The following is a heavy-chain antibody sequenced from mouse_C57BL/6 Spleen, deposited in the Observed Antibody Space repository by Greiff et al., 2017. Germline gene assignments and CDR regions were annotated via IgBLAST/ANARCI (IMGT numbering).Heavy chain of an antibody. CDR2: INYDGSST. D-gene: IGHD1-1*01. Sequence: EVHLVESEGGLVQPGSSMKLSCTASGFTFSDYYMAWVRQVPEKGLEWVANINYDGSSTYYLDSLKSRFIISRENAKNILYLQMSSLKSEDTATYYCARVHYGSSYWFAYWGQGTLVTVSA. CDR1: GFTFSDYY. CDR3: ARVHYGSSYWFAY. J-gene: IGHJ3*01. V-gene: IGHV5-16*01.